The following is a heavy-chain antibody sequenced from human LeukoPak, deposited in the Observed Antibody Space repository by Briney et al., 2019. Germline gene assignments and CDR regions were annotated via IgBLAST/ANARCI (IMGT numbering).Heavy chain of an antibody. V-gene: IGHV4-59*01. J-gene: IGHJ1*01. D-gene: IGHD3-10*01. CDR1: GGSISSYY. CDR3: ASRAHHYGSGVEYFQH. CDR2: IYYSGST. Sequence: SETLSLTCTVSGGSISSYYWSWIRQPPGKGLEWIGYIYYSGSTNYNPSLKSRVTISVDTSKNQFSLKLSSVTAADTAVYYCASRAHHYGSGVEYFQHWGQGTLVTVSS.